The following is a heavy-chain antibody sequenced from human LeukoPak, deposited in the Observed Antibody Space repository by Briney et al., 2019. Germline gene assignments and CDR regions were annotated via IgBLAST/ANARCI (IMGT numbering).Heavy chain of an antibody. CDR2: IIPILGIA. D-gene: IGHD3-9*01. CDR3: AGTYYDILTGYYYYGMDV. Sequence: SVKVSCKASGGTFSSYAISWVRQAPGQGLEWMGRIIPILGIANYAQKFQGRVTITADKSTSTAYMELSSLRSEDTAVYYRAGTYYDILTGYYYYGMDVWGQGTTVTVSS. J-gene: IGHJ6*02. CDR1: GGTFSSYA. V-gene: IGHV1-69*04.